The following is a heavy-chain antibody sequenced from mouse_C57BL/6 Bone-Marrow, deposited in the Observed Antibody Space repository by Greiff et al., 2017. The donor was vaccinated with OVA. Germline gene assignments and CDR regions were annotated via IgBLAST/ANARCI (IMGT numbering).Heavy chain of an antibody. CDR3: ARSDYYGSSIPFAY. D-gene: IGHD1-1*01. Sequence: QVQLQQSGAELAKPGASVKLSCKASGYTFTSYWMHWVKQRPGQGLEWIGYINPSSGYTKYNQKFKGKATLTADKSSSTAYMQLSSLTYEDSAVYYCARSDYYGSSIPFAYWGQGTLVTVSA. CDR2: INPSSGYT. V-gene: IGHV1-7*01. J-gene: IGHJ3*01. CDR1: GYTFTSYW.